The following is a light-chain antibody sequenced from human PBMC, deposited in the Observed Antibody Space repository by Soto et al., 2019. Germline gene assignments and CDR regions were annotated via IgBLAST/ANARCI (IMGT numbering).Light chain of an antibody. Sequence: EIVMTQSPATLSVSPGERATLSCGASQSISISLAWYRQKPGQAPSLLIYGASSRANGVPARFSGSGSGTEFTLTISSLQSEDVAVYYCQQYNDWPPELTFGGGTKVEIK. CDR2: GAS. CDR3: QQYNDWPPELT. J-gene: IGKJ4*01. CDR1: QSISIS. V-gene: IGKV3-15*01.